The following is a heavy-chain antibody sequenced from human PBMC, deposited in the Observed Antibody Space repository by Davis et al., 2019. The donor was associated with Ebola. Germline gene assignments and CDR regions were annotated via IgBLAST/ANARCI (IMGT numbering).Heavy chain of an antibody. D-gene: IGHD3-22*01. CDR3: ARHISSGYLSPFDY. CDR2: IYPGDSDT. Sequence: GESLNISCQGSGYSFTSYWIGWVRQLPGKGLEWMGIIYPGDSDTRYSPSFQGQVTISADKSISTAYLQWSSLKASDTAMYYCARHISSGYLSPFDYWGQGTLVTVSS. J-gene: IGHJ4*02. V-gene: IGHV5-51*01. CDR1: GYSFTSYW.